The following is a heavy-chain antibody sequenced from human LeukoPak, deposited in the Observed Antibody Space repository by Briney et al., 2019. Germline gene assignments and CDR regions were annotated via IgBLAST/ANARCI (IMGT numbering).Heavy chain of an antibody. CDR2: IYYSGST. J-gene: IGHJ4*02. D-gene: IGHD3-10*01. Sequence: PSETLSLTCTVSGGSISSSSYYWGWIRQPPGTGLEWIGSIYYSGSTYYNPSLKSRVTISVDTSKNQFSLKLSSVTAADTAVYYCARQGWIGELWSWGQGTLVTVSS. CDR3: ARQGWIGELWS. CDR1: GGSISSSSYY. V-gene: IGHV4-39*01.